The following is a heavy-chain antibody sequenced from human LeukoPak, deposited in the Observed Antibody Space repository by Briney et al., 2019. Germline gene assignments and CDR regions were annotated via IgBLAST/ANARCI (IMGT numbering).Heavy chain of an antibody. CDR2: ISGSGSST. CDR3: AKAASNSLRYYFDY. V-gene: IGHV3-23*01. Sequence: TGGSLRLSCAASGFTFSTYAMSWVRQAPGKGLEWVSAISGSGSSTYYADSVKGRFTISRDNSKNTLYLQMNSLRAEDTAAYYCAKAASNSLRYYFDYWGQGTLVTVSS. CDR1: GFTFSTYA. J-gene: IGHJ4*02. D-gene: IGHD4-11*01.